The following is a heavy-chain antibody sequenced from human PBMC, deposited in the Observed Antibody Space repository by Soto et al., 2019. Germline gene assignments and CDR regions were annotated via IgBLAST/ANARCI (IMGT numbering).Heavy chain of an antibody. Sequence: TLSLTCAVSGFSLSSAYYWGWIRQPPGKGLDWIGTVYHGVTAFYNPSRRSRVAISGDSSKNQFSLRLTSVTAADTAVYYCSRWFDRGGYQTPYWGQGTLVTVSS. CDR1: GFSLSSAYY. D-gene: IGHD3-22*01. J-gene: IGHJ4*02. CDR2: VYHGVTA. CDR3: SRWFDRGGYQTPY. V-gene: IGHV4-38-2*01.